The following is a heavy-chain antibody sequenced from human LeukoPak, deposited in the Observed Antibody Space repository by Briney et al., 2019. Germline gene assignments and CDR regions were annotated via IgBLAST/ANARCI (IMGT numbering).Heavy chain of an antibody. J-gene: IGHJ5*02. Sequence: TGGSLRLSCAASGFTFSSYSMNWVRQAPGKGLEWVSYISSSSSTIYYADSVKGRFTISRDNAKNSLYLQMNSLRDEDTAVYYCARDLSWHYDILTGPRGGTHWFDPWGQGTLVTVSS. CDR2: ISSSSSTI. CDR1: GFTFSSYS. CDR3: ARDLSWHYDILTGPRGGTHWFDP. D-gene: IGHD3-9*01. V-gene: IGHV3-48*02.